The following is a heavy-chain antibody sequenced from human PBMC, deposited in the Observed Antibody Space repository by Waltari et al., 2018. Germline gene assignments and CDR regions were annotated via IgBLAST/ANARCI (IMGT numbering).Heavy chain of an antibody. J-gene: IGHJ4*02. D-gene: IGHD1-26*01. CDR3: ASQEWELQFGY. CDR1: GFTFSSYW. Sequence: EVQLVESGGGLVQPGGSLRLSCAASGFTFSSYWMSWVRQAPGKGLEWVANIKQDGSEKYYVDSVKGRFTIARDNAKNSLYLQMNSLRAEDTAVYYCASQEWELQFGYWGQGTLVTVSS. V-gene: IGHV3-7*01. CDR2: IKQDGSEK.